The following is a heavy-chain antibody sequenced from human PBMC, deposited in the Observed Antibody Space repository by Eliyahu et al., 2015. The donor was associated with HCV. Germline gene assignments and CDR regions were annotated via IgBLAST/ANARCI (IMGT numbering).Heavy chain of an antibody. V-gene: IGHV4-39*01. D-gene: IGHD5-18*01. J-gene: IGHJ4*02. CDR1: GASFISSSYY. CDR2: IFYTGNT. CDR3: ARQIYTAQVPYYTDY. Sequence: QLQLQESGPGLVKPSETLSLTCTVSGASFISSSYYWGWIRQPPGKGLEWIGSIFYTGNTYYNASLKSRVTVSLDTSKNQFSLKLTSVTAADTAIYYCARQIYTAQVPYYTDYWGQGTLVTVSS.